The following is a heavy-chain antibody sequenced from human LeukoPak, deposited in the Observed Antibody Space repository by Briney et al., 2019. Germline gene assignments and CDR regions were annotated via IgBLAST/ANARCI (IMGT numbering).Heavy chain of an antibody. D-gene: IGHD4-17*01. CDR2: ISGSGGST. CDR3: AKLTLTTVTTSQGDY. V-gene: IGHV3-23*01. Sequence: GGSLRLSCAASGFTFSDYSYYMSWVRQAPGKGLEWVSAISGSGGSTYYADSVKGRFTISRDNSKNTLYLQMNSLRAEDTAVYYCAKLTLTTVTTSQGDYWGQGTLVTVSS. J-gene: IGHJ4*02. CDR1: GFTFSDYS.